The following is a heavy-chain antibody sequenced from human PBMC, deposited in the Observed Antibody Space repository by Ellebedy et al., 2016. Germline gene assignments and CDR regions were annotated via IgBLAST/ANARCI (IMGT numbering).Heavy chain of an antibody. CDR2: LYSGGTI. CDR1: GFTVSGNY. Sequence: GESLKISCAASGFTVSGNYMSWVRQAPGKGLEWVSTLYSGGTILYADSVKGRFTISRDNSKNKLYLQMNSLTVEDTAVYYCAKGNAIPGPEPLDFWGQGTLVTVSS. CDR3: AKGNAIPGPEPLDF. V-gene: IGHV3-66*01. J-gene: IGHJ4*02. D-gene: IGHD1-14*01.